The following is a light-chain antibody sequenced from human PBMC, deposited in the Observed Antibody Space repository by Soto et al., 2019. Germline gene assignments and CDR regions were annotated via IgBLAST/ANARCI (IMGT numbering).Light chain of an antibody. CDR2: GAS. CDR3: QQRSNWPPT. V-gene: IGKV3-11*01. CDR1: QSISSN. Sequence: EILMTQSPATLSLSPGERATLSCRASQSISSNLAWYQQKPGQAPRLLIYGASTRAPDIPARFSGGGSGTDFTLTISSLEPEDFEVYYCQQRSNWPPTFGQGTRLEIK. J-gene: IGKJ5*01.